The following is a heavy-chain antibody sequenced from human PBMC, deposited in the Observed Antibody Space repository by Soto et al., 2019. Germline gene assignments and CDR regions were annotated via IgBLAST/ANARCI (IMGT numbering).Heavy chain of an antibody. CDR3: TTGSTGRDY. J-gene: IGHJ4*02. V-gene: IGHV3-15*01. Sequence: ESGGGLVKPGGSLRLSCAASGFTFTSALMTWVRQAPGKGLEWVGRVKSKTDGGTTDYAAPVKDRFTISRDDSEKTLYLQMNSLKTEDTAVYYCTTGSTGRDYWGQGTLVTVSS. D-gene: IGHD3-10*01. CDR2: VKSKTDGGTT. CDR1: GFTFTSAL.